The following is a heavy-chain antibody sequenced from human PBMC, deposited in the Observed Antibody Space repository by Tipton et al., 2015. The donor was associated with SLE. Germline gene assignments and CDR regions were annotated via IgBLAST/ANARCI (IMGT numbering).Heavy chain of an antibody. Sequence: SLRLSCAASGFSFSSYAMTWVRPAPGKGLEWVSSIGSGGIDTHYAESVKGRFTVSRDNSKNTVFLQMNSLRDEDTAVYYCARPTLPVAGTRYFDPWGQGSLVTVSS. D-gene: IGHD6-19*01. CDR1: GFSFSSYA. V-gene: IGHV3-23*01. CDR3: ARPTLPVAGTRYFDP. CDR2: IGSGGIDT. J-gene: IGHJ5*02.